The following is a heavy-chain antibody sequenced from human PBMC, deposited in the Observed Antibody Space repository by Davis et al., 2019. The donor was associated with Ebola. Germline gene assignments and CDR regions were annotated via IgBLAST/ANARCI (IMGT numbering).Heavy chain of an antibody. CDR2: ISYDGSNK. J-gene: IGHJ5*02. CDR1: GFTFSSYA. Sequence: PGGSLRLSCAASGFTFSSYAMHWVRQAPGKGLEWVAVISYDGSNKYYADSVKGRFTISRDNSKNTLYLQMNSLRAEDTAVYYCSRLGASSGWYLPWGQGTLVTVSS. V-gene: IGHV3-30*04. CDR3: SRLGASSGWYLP. D-gene: IGHD6-19*01.